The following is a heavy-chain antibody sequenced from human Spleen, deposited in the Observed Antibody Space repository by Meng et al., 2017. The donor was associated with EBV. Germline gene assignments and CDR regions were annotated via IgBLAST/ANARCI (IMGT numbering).Heavy chain of an antibody. CDR3: ARVIAVAGTVFDP. CDR2: INPSSGDT. CDR1: GYTFTGYY. J-gene: IGHJ5*02. Sequence: QVPLVQCGAEVKTPVASVKVSCKASGYTFTGYYMHWVRQAPGQGLEWMGRINPSSGDTNYAQKFQGRVTMTRDTSINTAYMELSGLRTDDTAVYYCARVIAVAGTVFDPWGQGTLVTVSS. V-gene: IGHV1-2*06. D-gene: IGHD6-19*01.